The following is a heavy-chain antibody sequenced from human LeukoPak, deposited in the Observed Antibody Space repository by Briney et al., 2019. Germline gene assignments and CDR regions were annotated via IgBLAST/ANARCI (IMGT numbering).Heavy chain of an antibody. CDR1: GYTFNSYG. J-gene: IGHJ4*02. Sequence: GASVEVSCKASGYTFNSYGISWVRPAPGQGLEWMGWISAYNGNTNYAQKLQGRVTMTTDTSTSTAYMELRSLRSDDTAVYYCAKDSGSYYGRDYWGQGTLVTVSS. V-gene: IGHV1-18*01. D-gene: IGHD1-26*01. CDR3: AKDSGSYYGRDY. CDR2: ISAYNGNT.